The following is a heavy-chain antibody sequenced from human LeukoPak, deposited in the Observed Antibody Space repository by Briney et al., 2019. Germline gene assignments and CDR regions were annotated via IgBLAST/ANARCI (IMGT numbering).Heavy chain of an antibody. CDR2: IYSGGST. J-gene: IGHJ5*02. Sequence: GGSLRLSCAASGFTVSSNYMSWVRQAPGKGPGWVSVIYSGGSTYYADSVKGRFTISRDNSKNTLYLQMNSLRAEDTAVYYCARHSSGWYGDWFDPWGQGTLVTVSS. V-gene: IGHV3-53*01. CDR1: GFTVSSNY. D-gene: IGHD6-19*01. CDR3: ARHSSGWYGDWFDP.